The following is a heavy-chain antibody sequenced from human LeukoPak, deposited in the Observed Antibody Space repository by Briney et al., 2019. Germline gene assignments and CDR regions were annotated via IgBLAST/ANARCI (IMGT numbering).Heavy chain of an antibody. D-gene: IGHD4-17*01. CDR3: ARVSPNTATTLQYFDY. Sequence: GGSLRLSCAASGFTFSSYWMSWVRQAPGKGLEWVANIKQDGSEKYYVDSVKGRFTISRDNAKNSLYLQMNSLRAEDTAVYYCARVSPNTATTLQYFDYWGQGTLVTVSS. J-gene: IGHJ4*02. V-gene: IGHV3-7*01. CDR1: GFTFSSYW. CDR2: IKQDGSEK.